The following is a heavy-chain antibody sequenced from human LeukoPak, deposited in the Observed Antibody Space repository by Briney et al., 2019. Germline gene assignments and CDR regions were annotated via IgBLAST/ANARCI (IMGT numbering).Heavy chain of an antibody. CDR1: GFTFSSYA. CDR2: ISGSGGST. Sequence: PGGSLRLSCVASGFTFSSYAMSWVRQAPGKGLEWVSAISGSGGSTYYADSVKGRFTISRDNSKNTLYLQMNSLRAEDTAVYYCASYTAPSSCFDYWGQGTLVTVSS. J-gene: IGHJ4*02. CDR3: ASYTAPSSCFDY. D-gene: IGHD5-18*01. V-gene: IGHV3-23*01.